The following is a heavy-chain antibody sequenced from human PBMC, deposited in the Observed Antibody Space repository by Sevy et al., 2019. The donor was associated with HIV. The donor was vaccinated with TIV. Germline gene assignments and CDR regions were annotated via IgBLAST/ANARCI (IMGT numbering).Heavy chain of an antibody. CDR2: ISGSDGAT. CDR3: ATDIVAVVGDAFDI. V-gene: IGHV3-23*01. D-gene: IGHD2-15*01. CDR1: GFSFISYA. J-gene: IGHJ3*02. Sequence: GGSLRLSCAASGFSFISYAMNWVRQAPGKGLEWVSAISGSDGATTYGDSVKGRVSISRDNSKNKLYLQMDSLRAEDRAVYYCATDIVAVVGDAFDIWGQGTMVTVSS.